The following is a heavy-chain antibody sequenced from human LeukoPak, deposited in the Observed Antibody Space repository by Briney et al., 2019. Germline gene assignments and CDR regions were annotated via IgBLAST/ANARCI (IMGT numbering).Heavy chain of an antibody. V-gene: IGHV4-39*01. CDR3: ATTYSYTSGGYDY. D-gene: IGHD5-18*01. CDR2: IDYTETT. CDR1: TVSISSIRYH. Sequence: PSGTLSLTCTVHTVSISSIRYHWGWLRQPPGKGLEWSGSIDYTETTLYNPSLKSRDTISVDTSKNQFSLKVSSVTAADTAVYYCATTYSYTSGGYDYWGQGTLVTVSS. J-gene: IGHJ4*02.